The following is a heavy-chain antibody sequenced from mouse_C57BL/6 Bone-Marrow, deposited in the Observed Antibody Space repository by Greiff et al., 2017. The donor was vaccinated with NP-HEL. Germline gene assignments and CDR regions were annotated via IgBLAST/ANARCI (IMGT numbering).Heavy chain of an antibody. CDR2: ISNGGGST. V-gene: IGHV5-12*01. CDR1: GFTFSDYY. Sequence: EVHLVESGGGLVQPGGSLKLSCAASGFTFSDYYMYWVRQTPEKRLEWVAYISNGGGSTYHPDSVKGRFPISRDNAKNTLYLQMSRLKSEDTAMYYCARRGFAYWGQGTLVTVSA. J-gene: IGHJ3*01. CDR3: ARRGFAY.